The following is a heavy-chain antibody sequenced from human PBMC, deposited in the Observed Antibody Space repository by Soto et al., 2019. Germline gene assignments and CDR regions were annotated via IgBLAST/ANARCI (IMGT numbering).Heavy chain of an antibody. CDR1: GFTFSSYA. CDR3: AKRLSTYYFDS. J-gene: IGHJ4*02. D-gene: IGHD2-21*02. CDR2: ISGSGGST. Sequence: EVPLLESGGGLVQPGGSLRLSCAASGFTFSSYAMSWVRQAPGKGLEWVSAISGSGGSTFHADSVKGRFTISRDNSQNTLYLQMNSLRAEDTAVYYCAKRLSTYYFDSWGQGTLVAVSS. V-gene: IGHV3-23*01.